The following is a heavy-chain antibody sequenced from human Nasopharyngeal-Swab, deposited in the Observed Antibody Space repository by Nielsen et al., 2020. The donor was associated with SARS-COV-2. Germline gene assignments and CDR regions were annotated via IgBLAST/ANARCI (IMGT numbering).Heavy chain of an antibody. CDR3: ARERGNSLDY. CDR2: IYSGGST. CDR1: GFTVSSNY. J-gene: IGHJ4*02. D-gene: IGHD4-23*01. V-gene: IGHV3-53*01. Sequence: GESLKISCAASGFTVSSNYMSWVRQAPGKGLEWVSVIYSGGSTYYADSVKGRFTISRDNAKNSLYLQMNSLRAEDTAVYYCARERGNSLDYWGQGTLVTVSS.